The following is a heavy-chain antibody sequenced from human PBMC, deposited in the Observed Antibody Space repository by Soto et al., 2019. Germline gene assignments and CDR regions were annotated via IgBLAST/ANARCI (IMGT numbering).Heavy chain of an antibody. CDR3: ARAHCRGGSCYYNLFAP. Sequence: QVQLQQSGPGLVKPSQTLSLTCAISGDSVSSNSAAWNWIRQSPSRGLEWLGRTYYRSKWYNDYAVSVKSRITSHPDTSLCLFSQQLNFVAPDDTALYYCARAHCRGGSCYYNLFAPQGLATLATVPS. CDR1: GDSVSSNSAA. J-gene: IGHJ5*02. V-gene: IGHV6-1*01. CDR2: TYYRSKWYN. D-gene: IGHD2-15*01.